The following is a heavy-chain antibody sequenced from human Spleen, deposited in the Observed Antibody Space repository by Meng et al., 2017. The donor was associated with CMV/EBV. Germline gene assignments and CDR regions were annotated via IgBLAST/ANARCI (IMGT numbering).Heavy chain of an antibody. CDR1: RFTFSSYD. J-gene: IGHJ4*02. CDR3: TSYRLLLTGVDDY. D-gene: IGHD7-27*01. CDR2: IGTAGDP. Sequence: EGQLVESVGGLPQPGRSLRLSCAASRFTFSSYDMHWVRLSTGKGLEWVSAIGTAGDPYYPGSVKGRFTISRENAKNSLYLQMNSLGAGDTAVYYCTSYRLLLTGVDDYWGQGTLVTVSS. V-gene: IGHV3-13*05.